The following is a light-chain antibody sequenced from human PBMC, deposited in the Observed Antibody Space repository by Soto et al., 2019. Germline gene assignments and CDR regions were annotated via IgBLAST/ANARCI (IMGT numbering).Light chain of an antibody. Sequence: DIQMTQSPSSLSASVGDRVTITCRASQSISSYLNWYQQKPGKAPKLLIYAASSLQSGVPSRFSGSGSGTDFTLTISRLQPEAFATYYCQQSYSTPWTFGQGTKVEIK. CDR2: AAS. V-gene: IGKV1-39*01. CDR3: QQSYSTPWT. J-gene: IGKJ1*01. CDR1: QSISSY.